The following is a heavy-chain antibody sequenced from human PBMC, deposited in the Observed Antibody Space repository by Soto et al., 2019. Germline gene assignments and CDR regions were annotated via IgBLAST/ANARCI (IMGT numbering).Heavy chain of an antibody. D-gene: IGHD6-6*01. V-gene: IGHV3-49*03. Sequence: PGGSLRLSCTASGFTFGDYAMSWFRQAPGKGLEWVGFIRSKAYGGTTEYAASVKGRFTISRDDSKSIAYLQMNSLKTEDTAVYYCTRPSPGIAARGYYYYYMDVWGKGTTVTAP. J-gene: IGHJ6*03. CDR1: GFTFGDYA. CDR2: IRSKAYGGTT. CDR3: TRPSPGIAARGYYYYYMDV.